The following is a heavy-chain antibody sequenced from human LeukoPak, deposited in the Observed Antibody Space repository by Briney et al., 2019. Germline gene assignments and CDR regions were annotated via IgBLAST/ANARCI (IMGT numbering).Heavy chain of an antibody. CDR3: ARDDGYGSGSRDSFDI. D-gene: IGHD3-10*01. V-gene: IGHV3-48*04. Sequence: GGSLRLSCAASGFSVSSNYMNWVRQAPGQGLEWVSYISSSGSTIYYADSVKGRFTISRDNARNSLYLQMNSLRAEDTAVYYCARDDGYGSGSRDSFDIWGQGTMVTVSS. J-gene: IGHJ3*02. CDR2: ISSSGSTI. CDR1: GFSVSSNY.